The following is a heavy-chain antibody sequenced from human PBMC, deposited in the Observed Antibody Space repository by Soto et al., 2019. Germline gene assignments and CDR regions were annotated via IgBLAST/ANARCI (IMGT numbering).Heavy chain of an antibody. CDR3: AREGTCSSTSCPTYFSFGMDV. V-gene: IGHV1-18*01. J-gene: IGHJ6*02. D-gene: IGHD2-2*01. CDR1: GYTFASYG. CDR2: ISAYNGNT. Sequence: QVQLVQSGAEVKKPGASVKVSCKASGYTFASYGISWVRQAPGQGLEWMGWISAYNGNTNYAQKLQGRVTMTTDTFTRTAYMEVRSLRSDATAVSYCAREGTCSSTSCPTYFSFGMDVWGQGTTATVSS.